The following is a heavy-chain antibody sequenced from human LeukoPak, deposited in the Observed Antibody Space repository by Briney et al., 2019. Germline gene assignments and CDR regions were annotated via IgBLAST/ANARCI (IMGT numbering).Heavy chain of an antibody. CDR3: ARESYYDSSGYSHDAFDI. CDR2: IYYSGST. V-gene: IGHV4-39*07. J-gene: IGHJ3*02. Sequence: SETLSLTCTVSAGSISSSSYYWGCIRQPAGKGLEWIGSIYYSGSTYYNPSLKSRVTIAVDTSKNQFSLKLNSVTAVDTAVYYCARESYYDSSGYSHDAFDIWGQGTMVTVS. CDR1: AGSISSSSYY. D-gene: IGHD3-22*01.